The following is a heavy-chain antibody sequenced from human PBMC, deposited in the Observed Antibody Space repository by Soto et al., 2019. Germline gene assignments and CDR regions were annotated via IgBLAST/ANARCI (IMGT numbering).Heavy chain of an antibody. CDR2: VYYSGAT. CDR1: GGSIGNYY. J-gene: IGHJ4*02. V-gene: IGHV4-59*01. Sequence: QVQLQESGPGLVKPSETLSVTCTVSGGSIGNYYWHWIRQPPGKGLEWIGFVYYSGATNYNPSLKSRASISVDTSKNQFSLNLNSVTAADTAVYYCARGGIVGTLTRKRAFDSWGRGTLLTVSS. CDR3: ARGGIVGTLTRKRAFDS. D-gene: IGHD1-26*01.